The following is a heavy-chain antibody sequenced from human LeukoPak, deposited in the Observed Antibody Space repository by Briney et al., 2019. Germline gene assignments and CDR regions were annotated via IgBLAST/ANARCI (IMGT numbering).Heavy chain of an antibody. Sequence: ASVKVSCKASGYTFTGYYMHWVQQAPGQELEWMGWINPNSGGTNYAQKFQGRVTMTRDTSISTAYMELSRLRSDDTAVYYCARGRGYSYGYKYYFDYWGQGTLVTVSS. D-gene: IGHD5-18*01. CDR2: INPNSGGT. J-gene: IGHJ4*02. CDR1: GYTFTGYY. V-gene: IGHV1-2*02. CDR3: ARGRGYSYGYKYYFDY.